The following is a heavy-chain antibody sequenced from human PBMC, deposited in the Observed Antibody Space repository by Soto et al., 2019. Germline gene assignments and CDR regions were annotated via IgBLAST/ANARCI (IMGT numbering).Heavy chain of an antibody. CDR3: ARHGGNKFDY. D-gene: IGHD3-16*01. J-gene: IGHJ4*02. CDR1: GGSVTTDHYY. Sequence: QLQLQESGPGLVKPSETLSLTCTVSGGSVTTDHYYWAWIRQPPGKGLEWIANVYYIGNSYYNPSIKSRVTISLDTSKNQVSLRLSSVTAADTAVYYCARHGGNKFDYWGQGALVTVSS. V-gene: IGHV4-39*01. CDR2: VYYIGNS.